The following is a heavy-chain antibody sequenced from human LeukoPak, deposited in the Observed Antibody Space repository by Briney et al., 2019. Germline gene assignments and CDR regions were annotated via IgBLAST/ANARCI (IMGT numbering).Heavy chain of an antibody. CDR2: ISYDGSNK. V-gene: IGHV3-30*18. CDR1: GFTFSSYG. D-gene: IGHD1-26*01. CDR3: AKVVGSGSYPFDY. Sequence: GRSLRLSCAASGFTFSSYGKHWVRQAPGKGLEWVAVISYDGSNKYYADSVKGRFTISRDNSKNTLYLQMNSLRAEDTAVYYCAKVVGSGSYPFDYWGQGTLVTVSS. J-gene: IGHJ4*02.